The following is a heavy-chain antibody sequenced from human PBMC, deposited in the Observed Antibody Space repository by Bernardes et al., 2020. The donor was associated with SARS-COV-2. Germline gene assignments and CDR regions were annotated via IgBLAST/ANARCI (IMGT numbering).Heavy chain of an antibody. Sequence: SETLSLTCTVSGGSISDYYWTWIRLAPGRGLEWIGYIYYSGSTNYNPSLKSRVTISVDTSKNQFSLKLSSVTAADTAVYYCARGKDGSMYYDILTGYYPYYYYYGMDVWGQGTTVTVSS. D-gene: IGHD3-9*01. V-gene: IGHV4-59*01. CDR1: GGSISDYY. CDR2: IYYSGST. CDR3: ARGKDGSMYYDILTGYYPYYYYYGMDV. J-gene: IGHJ6*02.